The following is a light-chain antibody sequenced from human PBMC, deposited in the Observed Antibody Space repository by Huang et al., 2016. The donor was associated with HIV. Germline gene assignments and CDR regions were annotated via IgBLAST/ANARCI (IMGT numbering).Light chain of an antibody. CDR2: AAS. CDR1: QGIRNS. J-gene: IGKJ1*01. V-gene: IGKV1-NL1*01. CDR3: QQYHSSWT. Sequence: DIQMTQSPLSLSASVGDRVTITCRASQGIRNSLAWYQQKPGKAPKLLVYAASSLESGVPSWFSGSGSGTNFTLTISSLQPEDFATYYCQQYHSSWTFGQGTKVEIK.